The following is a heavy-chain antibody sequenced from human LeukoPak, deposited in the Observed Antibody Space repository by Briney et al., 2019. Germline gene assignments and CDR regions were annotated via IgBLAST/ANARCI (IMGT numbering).Heavy chain of an antibody. D-gene: IGHD2-21*02. CDR2: IYYGEST. Sequence: PSETLSLTCTVSGGSISSYYWSWIRQPPGNGLEWIGYIYYGESTNYNPSLKTRVTISVATSKNECSLKLSSVTAADTAVYYCARDSMGDLDYWGQGTLVTVSS. CDR3: ARDSMGDLDY. J-gene: IGHJ4*02. CDR1: GGSISSYY. V-gene: IGHV4-59*01.